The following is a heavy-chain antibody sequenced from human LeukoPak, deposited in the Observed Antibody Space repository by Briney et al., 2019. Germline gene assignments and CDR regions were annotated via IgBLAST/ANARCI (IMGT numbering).Heavy chain of an antibody. CDR3: ARDPGGSRTFDY. CDR1: GLTFSNYA. V-gene: IGHV3-21*01. D-gene: IGHD1-26*01. Sequence: GGSLRLSCAASGLTFSNYAMTWVRQAPGKGLEWVSSILNSGQFQYYANSVKGRFTISRDNAKNSLFLQMDSLRVEDTAVYYCARDPGGSRTFDYWGRGILVAVSS. CDR2: ILNSGQFQ. J-gene: IGHJ4*02.